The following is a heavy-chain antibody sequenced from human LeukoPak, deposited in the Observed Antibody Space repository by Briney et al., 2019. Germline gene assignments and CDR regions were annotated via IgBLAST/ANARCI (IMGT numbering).Heavy chain of an antibody. D-gene: IGHD2-2*01. CDR2: IYTSGST. Sequence: KPSETLSLTCTVSGGSISSGGYYWSWIRQPAGKGLEWIGRIYTSGSTNYNPSLKSRVTISVDTSKNQFSLKLSSVTAADTAVYYRARVNARVTYYYMDVWGKGTTVTVSS. J-gene: IGHJ6*03. V-gene: IGHV4-61*02. CDR3: ARVNARVTYYYMDV. CDR1: GGSISSGGYY.